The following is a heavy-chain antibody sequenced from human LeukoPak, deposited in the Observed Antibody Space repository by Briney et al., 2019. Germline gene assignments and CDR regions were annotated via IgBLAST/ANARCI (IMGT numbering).Heavy chain of an antibody. Sequence: GGSLRLSCAASGFTVSSNYMTWVRQAPGKGLEWVSVIFNDGDTNYADSVKGRFIISRDTSKNTLYLQVNSLRAEDTAVYYCARGGGYYPIDYWGQGTLVTVSS. V-gene: IGHV3-53*01. D-gene: IGHD2-15*01. CDR3: ARGGGYYPIDY. CDR1: GFTVSSNY. CDR2: IFNDGDT. J-gene: IGHJ4*02.